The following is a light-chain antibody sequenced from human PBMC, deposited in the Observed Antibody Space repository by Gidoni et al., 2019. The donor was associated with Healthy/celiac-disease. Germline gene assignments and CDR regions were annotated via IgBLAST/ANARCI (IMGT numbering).Light chain of an antibody. CDR2: GHS. Sequence: QSVLTQPPSVTGAPGTRVTLSCTGSSYNIRAGYEVHWYQQLPVTAPKLLIYGHSHPPSGVPDRFSGSKSVNTASLTISELQAEHEADYDCSSYTSSSTPMVFGGGTKLTVL. CDR3: SSYTSSSTPMV. V-gene: IGLV1-40*01. J-gene: IGLJ2*01. CDR1: SYNIRAGYE.